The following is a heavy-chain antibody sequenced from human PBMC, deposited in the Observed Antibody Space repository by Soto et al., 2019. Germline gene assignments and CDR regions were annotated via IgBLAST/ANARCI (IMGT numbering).Heavy chain of an antibody. CDR3: ARVFLRSAGWFDP. J-gene: IGHJ5*02. V-gene: IGHV3-30*03. CDR2: ISYDGSNK. Sequence: GGSLRLSCAASGFTFSSYGMHWVRQAPGKGLEWVAVISYDGSNKYYADSVKGRFTISRDNSKNTLYLQMNSLRAEDTAVYYCARVFLRSAGWFDPWGQGTLVTVSS. CDR1: GFTFSSYG. D-gene: IGHD3-16*01.